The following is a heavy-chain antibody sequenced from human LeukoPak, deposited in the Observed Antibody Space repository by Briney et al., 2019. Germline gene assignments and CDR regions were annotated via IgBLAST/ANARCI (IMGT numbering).Heavy chain of an antibody. D-gene: IGHD3-10*02. CDR3: ARGMFSMGV. J-gene: IGHJ6*02. Sequence: GGSLRLSCAASGFTFSNYAMNWVRQAPGKGLEWVSRISSDGSSTSYADSVKGRFTISRDNAKNTLYLQMNSLRAEDTAVYYCARGMFSMGVWGQGTTVTVSS. V-gene: IGHV3-74*01. CDR1: GFTFSNYA. CDR2: ISSDGSST.